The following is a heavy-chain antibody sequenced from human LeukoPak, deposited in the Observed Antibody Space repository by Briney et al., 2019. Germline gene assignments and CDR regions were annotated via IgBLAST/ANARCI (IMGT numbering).Heavy chain of an antibody. CDR3: ASSPGSSFGY. Sequence: ASVKVSCKASGYTFTSYAMHWVRQAPGQRLEWMGWINAGNGNTKYSQEFQGRVTMTRDTSISTAYMELSRLRSDDTAVYYCASSPGSSFGYWGQGTLVTVSS. CDR2: INAGNGNT. D-gene: IGHD3-16*01. J-gene: IGHJ4*02. V-gene: IGHV1-3*01. CDR1: GYTFTSYA.